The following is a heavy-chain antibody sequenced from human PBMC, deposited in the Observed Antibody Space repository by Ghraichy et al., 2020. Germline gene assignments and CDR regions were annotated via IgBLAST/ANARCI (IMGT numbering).Heavy chain of an antibody. D-gene: IGHD5-18*01. J-gene: IGHJ4*02. CDR3: AKRALGSGYSYGYFDY. V-gene: IGHV3-23*01. CDR1: GFTFSSYA. CDR2: ISGSGGST. Sequence: GGSLRLSCAASGFTFSSYAMSWVRQAPGKGLEWVSAISGSGGSTYYADSVKGRFTISRDNSKNTLYLQMNSLRAEDTAVYYCAKRALGSGYSYGYFDYWGQGTLVTVSS.